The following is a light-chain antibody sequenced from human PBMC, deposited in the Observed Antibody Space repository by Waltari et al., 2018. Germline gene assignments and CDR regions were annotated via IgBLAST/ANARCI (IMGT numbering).Light chain of an antibody. CDR1: RSNVGSNT. Sequence: QSVLTQPPSASGTPGQTVTISCSGSRSNVGSNTVNWFQQVPGTAPKLLIYSNNQRPSGVPDRFSGSKAGPSASLAISGLQSEDEADDYCAAWDDSLNAYVFGTGTQVPVL. CDR3: AAWDDSLNAYV. J-gene: IGLJ1*01. V-gene: IGLV1-44*01. CDR2: SNN.